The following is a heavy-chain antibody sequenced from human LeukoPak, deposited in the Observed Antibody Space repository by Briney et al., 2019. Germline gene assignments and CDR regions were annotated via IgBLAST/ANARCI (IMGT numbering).Heavy chain of an antibody. J-gene: IGHJ4*02. D-gene: IGHD5-12*01. V-gene: IGHV3-72*01. Sequence: PGGSLRLSCAASGFTFSDDYMDWVRQAPGKALEWVGRSRDKARGYTTEYAASVKGRFTISRDDSKNSLHLQMNSLKTEDTAVYYCARVRLVGSGYDFDCWGQGTLVTVSS. CDR2: SRDKARGYTT. CDR1: GFTFSDDY. CDR3: ARVRLVGSGYDFDC.